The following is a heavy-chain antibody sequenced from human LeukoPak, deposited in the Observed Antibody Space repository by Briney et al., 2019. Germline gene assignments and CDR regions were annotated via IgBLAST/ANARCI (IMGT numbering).Heavy chain of an antibody. V-gene: IGHV4-39*07. J-gene: IGHJ4*02. CDR1: GGSISSSSYY. Sequence: SETLSLTCTVSGGSISSSSYYWGWIRQPPGKGLEWIGSIYYSGSTYYNPSLKSRVTISVDTSKNQFSLKLSSVTAADTAVYYCARDLRGAHLNYWGQGTLVTVSS. CDR2: IYYSGST. D-gene: IGHD3-10*01. CDR3: ARDLRGAHLNY.